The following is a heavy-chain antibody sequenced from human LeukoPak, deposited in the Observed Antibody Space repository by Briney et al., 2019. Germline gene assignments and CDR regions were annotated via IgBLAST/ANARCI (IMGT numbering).Heavy chain of an antibody. D-gene: IGHD4-17*01. CDR3: ARGPDDYGDQSANWFDP. CDR2: IYYSGST. J-gene: IGHJ5*02. CDR1: GGSISSSSYY. V-gene: IGHV4-39*01. Sequence: SETLSLTCTVSGGSISSSSYYWGWIRQPPGKGLEWIGSIYYSGSTYYNPSLKSRVTISVDTSKNQFSLNLSSVTAADTAVYYCARGPDDYGDQSANWFDPWGQGTLVTVSS.